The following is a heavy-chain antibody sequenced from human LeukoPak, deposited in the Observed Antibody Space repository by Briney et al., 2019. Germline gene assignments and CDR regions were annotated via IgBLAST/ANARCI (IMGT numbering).Heavy chain of an antibody. Sequence: ASVKVSCKASGYTFISYGISWVRQAPGQGLEWMGWIDPDNTNTNYAHKFQGRATMTTDASTSTAFMELRSLRSDDTAVYYCTRDPTDGPDYYGMDVWGQGTTVTISS. CDR3: TRDPTDGPDYYGMDV. CDR2: IDPDNTNT. D-gene: IGHD4-17*01. J-gene: IGHJ6*02. CDR1: GYTFISYG. V-gene: IGHV1-18*01.